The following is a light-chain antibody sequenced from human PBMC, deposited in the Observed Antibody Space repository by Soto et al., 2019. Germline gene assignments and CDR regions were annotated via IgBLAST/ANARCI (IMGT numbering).Light chain of an antibody. J-gene: IGKJ1*01. V-gene: IGKV3-20*01. CDR2: GAS. CDR3: QQYVGWT. Sequence: EIVLTQSPGTLSLSPGERATLSCRASHSVGSSHLAWYQQKPGQAPRLLIYGASSRATGVPDRFSGSGAGKAFTLTISRLEPEDSAVYYCQQYVGWTFGQGTKVEIK. CDR1: HSVGSSH.